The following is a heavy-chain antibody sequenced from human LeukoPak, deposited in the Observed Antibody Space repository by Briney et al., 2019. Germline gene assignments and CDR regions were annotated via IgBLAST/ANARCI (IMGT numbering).Heavy chain of an antibody. Sequence: GGSLRLSCAASGFTFSSFGMSWVRQAPGKGLEWVSSISGSGGRTYYTDSVKGRFTISRDNSKNTLYLQMNSPRAEDTAEYYCAKAGRGGAITMVRGVKGDYYYMDVWGKGTTVSISS. J-gene: IGHJ6*03. V-gene: IGHV3-23*01. CDR2: ISGSGGRT. CDR3: AKAGRGGAITMVRGVKGDYYYMDV. CDR1: GFTFSSFG. D-gene: IGHD3-10*01.